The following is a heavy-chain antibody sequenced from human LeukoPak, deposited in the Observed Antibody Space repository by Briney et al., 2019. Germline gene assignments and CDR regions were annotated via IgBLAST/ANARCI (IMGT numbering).Heavy chain of an antibody. V-gene: IGHV1-69*04. CDR2: IIPILGIA. CDR1: GGTFSSYA. CDR3: ASTYCSSTSCYPRYYYYYGMDV. Sequence: SVKVSCKASGGTFSSYAISWVRQAPGQGLEWMGRIIPILGIANYAQKFQGRVTITADKSTSTAYMELSSLRSEDTAVYYCASTYCSSTSCYPRYYYYYGMDVWGQGTTVTLSS. D-gene: IGHD2-2*01. J-gene: IGHJ6*02.